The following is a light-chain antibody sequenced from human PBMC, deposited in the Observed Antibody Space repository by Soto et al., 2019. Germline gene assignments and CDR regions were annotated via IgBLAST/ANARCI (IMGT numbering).Light chain of an antibody. CDR1: QSVSSY. CDR3: QQRSNWQLT. J-gene: IGKJ4*01. V-gene: IGKV3-11*01. Sequence: EIVLTQSPATLSLSPGERATLSCRASQSVSSYLAWYQQKPGQAPRLLIYDASNRATGIPARFSGSGSRTDVTLTISSLEPEDFAVYYGQQRSNWQLTFGGGTKVEIK. CDR2: DAS.